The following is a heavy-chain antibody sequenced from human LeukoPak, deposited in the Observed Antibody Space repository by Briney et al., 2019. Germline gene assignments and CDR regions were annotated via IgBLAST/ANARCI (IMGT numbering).Heavy chain of an antibody. J-gene: IGHJ5*02. Sequence: SETLFLTCAVSGYSLSSGYYWGWIRQPPGKGLEWIGSIYHSGSTYYNPSLKSRVPISVDTSKNQFSLKLSSVTAADTAVYYGARLIPYDFWSGYYRGWFDPWGQGTLVTVSS. CDR2: IYHSGST. D-gene: IGHD3-3*01. CDR3: ARLIPYDFWSGYYRGWFDP. CDR1: GYSLSSGYY. V-gene: IGHV4-38-2*01.